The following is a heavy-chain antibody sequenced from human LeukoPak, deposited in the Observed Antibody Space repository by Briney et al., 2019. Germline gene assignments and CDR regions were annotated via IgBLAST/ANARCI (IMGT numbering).Heavy chain of an antibody. Sequence: PSETLSLTCTASGYSISSGYYWGWIRQPPGKGLEWIGSIYHSGSTYYNPSLKSRVTISVDTSKNQFSLKLSSVTAADTAVYYCARIGGYNPNWFDPWGQGTLVTVSS. V-gene: IGHV4-38-2*02. CDR3: ARIGGYNPNWFDP. D-gene: IGHD5-18*01. J-gene: IGHJ5*02. CDR1: GYSISSGYY. CDR2: IYHSGST.